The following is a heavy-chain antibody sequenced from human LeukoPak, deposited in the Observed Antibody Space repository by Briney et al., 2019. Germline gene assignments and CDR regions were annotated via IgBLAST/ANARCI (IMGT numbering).Heavy chain of an antibody. V-gene: IGHV4-34*01. CDR2: INHSGST. Sequence: SETLSLTCAVYGGSFSGYYWSWIRQPPGKGLEWIGEINHSGSTNYNPSLKSRVTISVDTSKNQFSLKLSSVTAADTAVYYCARGSDFWSGYLTSYYYGMDVWGQGTTVTVSS. J-gene: IGHJ6*02. D-gene: IGHD3-3*01. CDR3: ARGSDFWSGYLTSYYYGMDV. CDR1: GGSFSGYY.